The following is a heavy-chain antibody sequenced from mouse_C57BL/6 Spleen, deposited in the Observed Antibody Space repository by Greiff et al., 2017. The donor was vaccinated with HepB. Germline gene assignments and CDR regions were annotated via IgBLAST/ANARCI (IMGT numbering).Heavy chain of an antibody. CDR3: TRVITTVVARAMDY. J-gene: IGHJ4*01. D-gene: IGHD1-1*01. Sequence: EVMLVESGEGLVKPGGSLKLSCAASGFTFSSYAMSWVRQTPEKRLEWVAYISSGGDYIYYADTVKGRFTISRDNARNTLYLQMSSLKSEDTAMYYCTRVITTVVARAMDYWGQGTSVTVSS. V-gene: IGHV5-9-1*02. CDR2: ISSGGDYI. CDR1: GFTFSSYA.